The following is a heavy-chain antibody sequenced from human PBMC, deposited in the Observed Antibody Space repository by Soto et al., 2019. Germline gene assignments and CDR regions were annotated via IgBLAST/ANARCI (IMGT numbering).Heavy chain of an antibody. CDR1: GGSISSGDYS. D-gene: IGHD4-17*01. J-gene: IGHJ5*02. V-gene: IGHV4-30-2*01. CDR3: ARLYGDYDNWFDP. Sequence: PSETLSLTCAVSGGSISSGDYSLSWIRQPPGKGLEWIGYIYHSGSTYYNPSLKSRVTISIDRSKNQFSLKLSSVTAADTAVYYCARLYGDYDNWFDPWGQGTLVTVSS. CDR2: IYHSGST.